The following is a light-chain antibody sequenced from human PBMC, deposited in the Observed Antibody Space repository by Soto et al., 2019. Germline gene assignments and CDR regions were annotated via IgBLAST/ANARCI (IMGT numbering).Light chain of an antibody. CDR3: QQRSNWPVT. CDR1: QSVSSY. CDR2: DAS. Sequence: EIVLTPSPGTLSLSPGERATLSCRASQSVSSYLAWYQQKPGQAPRLLIYDASTGATGISARFSGSGSGTDFTLTISSLEPEDFAIYYCQQRSNWPVTFGQGTKVEVK. V-gene: IGKV3-11*01. J-gene: IGKJ1*01.